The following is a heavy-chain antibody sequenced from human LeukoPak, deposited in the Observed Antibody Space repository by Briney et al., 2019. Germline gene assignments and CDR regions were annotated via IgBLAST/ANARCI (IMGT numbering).Heavy chain of an antibody. CDR1: GGSFSGYY. CDR2: TNHSGST. J-gene: IGHJ5*02. Sequence: PSETLSLTCAVYGGSFSGYYWSWIRQPPGKGLEWIGETNHSGSTNYNPSLKSRVTISVDTSKNQFSLKLSSVTAADTAVYYCARETLLRFLEWLPSRANWFDPWGQGTLVTVSS. V-gene: IGHV4-34*01. D-gene: IGHD3-3*01. CDR3: ARETLLRFLEWLPSRANWFDP.